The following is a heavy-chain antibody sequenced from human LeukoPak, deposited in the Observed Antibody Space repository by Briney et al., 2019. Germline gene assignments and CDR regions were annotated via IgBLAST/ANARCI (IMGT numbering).Heavy chain of an antibody. CDR1: GFTFSSYS. CDR3: ARDPLGSRGYFDY. J-gene: IGHJ4*02. V-gene: IGHV3-21*01. Sequence: GGSLRLSCAASGFTFSSYSMNLVRQAPGKGLEWVSSISSSSSYIYYADSVKGRFTISRDNAKNSLYLQMNSLRAEDTAVYYCARDPLGSRGYFDYWGQGTLVTVSS. CDR2: ISSSSSYI. D-gene: IGHD2-15*01.